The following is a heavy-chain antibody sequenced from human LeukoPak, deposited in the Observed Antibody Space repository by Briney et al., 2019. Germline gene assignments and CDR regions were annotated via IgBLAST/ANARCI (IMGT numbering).Heavy chain of an antibody. CDR3: ARELAYCGGDCYPYAFDI. Sequence: ASVKVSCKASGYTFTSYGISWVRQAPGQGLEWMGWISAYNGNTNYAQKLQGRVTMTTDTSTSTAYMELRSLRAEDTAVYYCARELAYCGGDCYPYAFDIWGQGTMVTVSS. V-gene: IGHV1-18*01. J-gene: IGHJ3*02. CDR2: ISAYNGNT. CDR1: GYTFTSYG. D-gene: IGHD2-21*02.